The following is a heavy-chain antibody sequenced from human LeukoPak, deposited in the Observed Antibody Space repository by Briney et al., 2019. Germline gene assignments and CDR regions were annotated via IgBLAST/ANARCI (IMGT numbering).Heavy chain of an antibody. CDR3: ARSRDTYYDYVWGSYRLCNEFDY. Sequence: PGGSLRLSCAPSGFTFGIYAMHWARQAPGKGREWVAFISYDGSNKYYADSVKGRFTISRDNSKNTLYLQMNSLRAEDTAVYYCARSRDTYYDYVWGSYRLCNEFDYWGQGTLVTVSS. J-gene: IGHJ4*02. V-gene: IGHV3-30-3*01. CDR2: ISYDGSNK. CDR1: GFTFGIYA. D-gene: IGHD3-16*02.